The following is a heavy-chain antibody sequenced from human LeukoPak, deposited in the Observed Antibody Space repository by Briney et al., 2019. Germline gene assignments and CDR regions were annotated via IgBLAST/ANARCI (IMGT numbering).Heavy chain of an antibody. Sequence: GESLKISCKGSGYSFTSYWIGWVCQMPGKGLEWMGIIYPGDSDTRYSPSFQGQVTISADKSISTAYLQWSSLKASDTAMYYCARQGWGTYYYDSSGYYYFDYWGQGTLVTVSS. V-gene: IGHV5-51*01. CDR1: GYSFTSYW. J-gene: IGHJ4*02. CDR2: IYPGDSDT. D-gene: IGHD3-22*01. CDR3: ARQGWGTYYYDSSGYYYFDY.